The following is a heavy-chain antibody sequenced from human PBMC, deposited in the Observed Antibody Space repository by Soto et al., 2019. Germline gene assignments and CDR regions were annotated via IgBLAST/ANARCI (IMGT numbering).Heavy chain of an antibody. J-gene: IGHJ4*02. V-gene: IGHV1-18*04. CDR3: ARDESNYLDF. CDR1: GYTFTSYC. CDR2: ISTYSGNT. Sequence: GASVKVSCKASGYTFTSYCISWVRQAPGQGLEWMGWISTYSGNTNYAQKLQGRVTMTTDTSTSTVYMELRSLRSDDTAVYYCARDESNYLDFWGQGTLVTVSS.